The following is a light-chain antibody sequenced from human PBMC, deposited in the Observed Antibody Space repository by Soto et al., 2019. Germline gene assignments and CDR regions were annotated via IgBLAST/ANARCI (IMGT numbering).Light chain of an antibody. CDR1: QSVSSN. CDR2: DAS. CDR3: QQGTDWPPGT. Sequence: EIVLTQSPVTLSLSPGERATLSCRASQSVSSNLAWYQHKPGQAPRLLIYDASNRATGIPDRFRGSGSGTDFTLTISSLEPEDFALYYCQQGTDWPPGTFGQGTKVDIK. V-gene: IGKV3-11*01. J-gene: IGKJ1*01.